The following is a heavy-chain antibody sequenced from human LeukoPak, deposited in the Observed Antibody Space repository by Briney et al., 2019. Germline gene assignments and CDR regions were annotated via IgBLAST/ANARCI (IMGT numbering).Heavy chain of an antibody. Sequence: GGSLRLSCAASGFTFSSYWMSWVRQAPGKGLEWVANIKQDGSEKYYVDSVKGRFTISRDNAKNSLCLQMNSLRAEDTAVYYCAKMRWPEYFQHWGQGTLVTVSS. D-gene: IGHD2-15*01. CDR3: AKMRWPEYFQH. V-gene: IGHV3-7*05. J-gene: IGHJ1*01. CDR2: IKQDGSEK. CDR1: GFTFSSYW.